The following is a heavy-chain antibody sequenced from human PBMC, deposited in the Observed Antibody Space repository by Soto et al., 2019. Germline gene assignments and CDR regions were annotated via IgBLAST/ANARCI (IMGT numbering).Heavy chain of an antibody. CDR2: IDPSDSYT. D-gene: IGHD1-26*01. J-gene: IGHJ6*02. V-gene: IGHV5-10-1*01. CDR3: ACSCSGRYSVPRNYYYGMDV. Sequence: GESLKISCKGSGYSFTSYWISWVRQMPGKGLEWMGRIDPSDSYTNYSPSFQGHFTISADKSISTAYLQWSSLKASDTAMYYCACSCSGRYSVPRNYYYGMDVWGQGTTVTVSS. CDR1: GYSFTSYW.